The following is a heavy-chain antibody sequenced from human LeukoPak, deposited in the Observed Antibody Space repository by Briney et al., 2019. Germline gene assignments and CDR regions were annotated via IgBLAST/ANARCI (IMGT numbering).Heavy chain of an antibody. V-gene: IGHV1-69*13. CDR2: IIPIFGTA. CDR3: ARGSNSGIAAADLDAFDI. Sequence: SVKVSCKASGGTFSSYAISWVRQAPGQGLEWMGGIIPIFGTANYAQKFQGRVTITADESTSTAYMELSSLRSEDTAVYYCARGSNSGIAAADLDAFDIWGQGTMVTVSS. D-gene: IGHD6-13*01. J-gene: IGHJ3*02. CDR1: GGTFSSYA.